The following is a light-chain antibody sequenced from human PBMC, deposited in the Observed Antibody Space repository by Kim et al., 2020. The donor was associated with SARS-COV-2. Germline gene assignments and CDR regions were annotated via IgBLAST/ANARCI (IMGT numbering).Light chain of an antibody. Sequence: PGQTASITCSGEKLGDKYACWYQQKPGQSPVLVIYQDSKRPSGIPERFSGSNSGNTATLTISGTQAMDEADYYCQAWDSSTAHWVFGGGTQLTVL. V-gene: IGLV3-1*01. CDR1: KLGDKY. CDR2: QDS. CDR3: QAWDSSTAHWV. J-gene: IGLJ3*02.